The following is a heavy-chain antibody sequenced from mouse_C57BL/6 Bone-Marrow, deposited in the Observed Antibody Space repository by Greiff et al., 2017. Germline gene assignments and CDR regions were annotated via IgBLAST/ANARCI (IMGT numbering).Heavy chain of an antibody. D-gene: IGHD1-1*01. V-gene: IGHV1-19*01. J-gene: IGHJ4*01. CDR1: GYTFTDYY. CDR3: ARDYYGPYYAMDY. Sequence: EVKLVESGPVLVKPGASVKMSCKASGYTFTDYYMNWVKQSHGKSLEWIGVINPYNGGTSYNQKFKGKATLTVDKSSSTAYMELNSLTSEDSAVYYCARDYYGPYYAMDYWGQGTSVTVSS. CDR2: INPYNGGT.